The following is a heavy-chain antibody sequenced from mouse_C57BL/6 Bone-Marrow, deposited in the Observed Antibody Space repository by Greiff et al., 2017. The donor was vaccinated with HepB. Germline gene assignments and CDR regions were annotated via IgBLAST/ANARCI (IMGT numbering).Heavy chain of an antibody. V-gene: IGHV10-1*01. J-gene: IGHJ3*01. D-gene: IGHD2-4*01. CDR3: VRHDSFAY. CDR2: IRSKSNNYAT. Sequence: EVMLVESGGGLVQPKGSLKLSCAASGFSFNTYAMNWVRQAPGKGLEWVARIRSKSNNYATYYAYSVKDRFTISRDDSESMLYLQMNNLKTEDTAMYYCVRHDSFAYWGQGTLVTVSA. CDR1: GFSFNTYA.